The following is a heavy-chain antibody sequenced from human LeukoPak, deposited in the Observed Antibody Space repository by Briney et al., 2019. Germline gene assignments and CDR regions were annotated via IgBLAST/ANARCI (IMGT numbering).Heavy chain of an antibody. Sequence: ASVKVSCKASGYTFTSYDINWVRQAPGQGLEWMGRINPNSGGTNYAQKFQGRVTMTRDTSISTAYMELSRLRSDDTAVYYCARGDTAMAHWGQGTLVTVSS. CDR3: ARGDTAMAH. CDR2: INPNSGGT. V-gene: IGHV1-2*06. J-gene: IGHJ4*02. CDR1: GYTFTSYD. D-gene: IGHD5-18*01.